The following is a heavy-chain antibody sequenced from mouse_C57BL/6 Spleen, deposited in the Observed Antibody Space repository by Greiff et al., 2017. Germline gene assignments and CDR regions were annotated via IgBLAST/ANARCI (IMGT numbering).Heavy chain of an antibody. D-gene: IGHD2-1*01. V-gene: IGHV1-69*01. CDR1: GYTFTSYW. CDR2: IDPSDSYT. Sequence: QVQLQQPGAELVMPGASVKLSCKASGYTFTSYWMHWVKQRPGQGLEWIGEIDPSDSYTNYNQKFKGKSTLTVDKSSSTAYMQLSSLTSEDSAVYYGESVLSTGREPWFAYWGQGTLVTVSA. CDR3: ESVLSTGREPWFAY. J-gene: IGHJ3*01.